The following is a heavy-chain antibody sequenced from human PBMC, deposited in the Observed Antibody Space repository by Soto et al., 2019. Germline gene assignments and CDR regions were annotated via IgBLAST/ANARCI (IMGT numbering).Heavy chain of an antibody. J-gene: IGHJ3*01. D-gene: IGHD2-21*02. CDR1: GFTFTNSA. V-gene: IGHV1-58*01. CDR2: IIVASGRT. Sequence: SVKVSCKTSGFTFTNSAVQWVRQARGQRLEWIGWIIVASGRTNYAREVQERVTISRDTSTATAYMELSGLRSEDTAVYYCVAELYSGGGCCSFDFWGQGPMVTV. CDR3: VAELYSGGGCCSFDF.